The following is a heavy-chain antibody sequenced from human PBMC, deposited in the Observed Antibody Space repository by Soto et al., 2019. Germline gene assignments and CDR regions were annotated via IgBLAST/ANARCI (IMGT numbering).Heavy chain of an antibody. CDR2: IYPRDSDT. CDR3: ASRKITSDAFDI. Sequence: PGESLKISCRGSGYSFTSYWIGWGRQMPGKGLEWMGIIYPRDSDTRYRPSFQGQVTISADKSISTAYLQWSSLKASDSAVYYCASRKITSDAFDIWGQGTMVTVSS. V-gene: IGHV5-51*01. J-gene: IGHJ3*02. CDR1: GYSFTSYW.